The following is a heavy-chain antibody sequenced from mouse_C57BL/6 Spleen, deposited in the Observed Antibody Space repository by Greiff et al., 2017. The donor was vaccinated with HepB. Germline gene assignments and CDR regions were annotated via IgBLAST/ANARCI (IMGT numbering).Heavy chain of an antibody. D-gene: IGHD2-3*01. CDR1: GYTFTSYW. Sequence: QVQLKQPGAELVRPGSSVKLSCKASGYTFTSYWMHWVKQRPLQGLEWIGNIDPSDSETHYNQKFKDKATLTVDKSSSTAYMQLSSLTSEDSAVYYCARFDGPLMDYWGQGTPVTVSS. J-gene: IGHJ4*01. CDR3: ARFDGPLMDY. V-gene: IGHV1-52*01. CDR2: IDPSDSET.